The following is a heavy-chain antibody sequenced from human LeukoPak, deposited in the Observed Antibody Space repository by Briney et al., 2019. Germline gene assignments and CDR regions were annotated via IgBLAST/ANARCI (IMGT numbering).Heavy chain of an antibody. CDR3: ARGEITGTPVYY. J-gene: IGHJ4*02. CDR2: IYPGDSDT. D-gene: IGHD1-7*01. CDR1: GYKFSNYW. V-gene: IGHV5-51*01. Sequence: PGESLKISRKGSGYKFSNYWIGWVRQMPGKGLECMGIIYPGDSDTRYSPSFQGQVTISVDKSINTAYLQWSSLKAADTAIYYCARGEITGTPVYYWGQGTLVTVSS.